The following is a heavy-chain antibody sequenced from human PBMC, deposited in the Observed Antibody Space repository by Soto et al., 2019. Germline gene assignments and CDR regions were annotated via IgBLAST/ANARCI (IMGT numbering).Heavy chain of an antibody. CDR1: GFTFSSYW. CDR3: ARSDSEIVATLLDY. Sequence: GGSLRLSCAASGFTFSSYWMHWVRQAPGKGLVWVSRINSDGSSTSYADSVKGRFTISRDNAKNTLYLQMNSLRAEDTAVYYCARSDSEIVATLLDYWGQGTLVTVSS. J-gene: IGHJ4*02. CDR2: INSDGSST. V-gene: IGHV3-74*01. D-gene: IGHD5-12*01.